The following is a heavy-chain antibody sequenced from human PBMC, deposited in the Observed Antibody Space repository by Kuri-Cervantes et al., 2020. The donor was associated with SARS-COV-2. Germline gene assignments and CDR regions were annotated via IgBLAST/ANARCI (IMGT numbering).Heavy chain of an antibody. CDR3: ALEIMSFFGMDV. Sequence: GESLKISCPASRFTFRSYAMTWVRQAPGKGLEWVSVISGSGETIHYADSVQGRFTISRDNSKKMLYLQMKSLRAEDTATYYCALEIMSFFGMDVWGQGTTVTVSS. CDR1: RFTFRSYA. V-gene: IGHV3-23*01. D-gene: IGHD2-8*01. J-gene: IGHJ6*02. CDR2: ISGSGETI.